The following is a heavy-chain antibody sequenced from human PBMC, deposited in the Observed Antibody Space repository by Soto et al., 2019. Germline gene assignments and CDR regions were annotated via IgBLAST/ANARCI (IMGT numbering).Heavy chain of an antibody. Sequence: SETLSLTCSVSRGSISSGDYYWSLIRQPPGKGLEWIGYINYSGRTYYKPSLKSRLSMSIDTSKNQFSLELSSVTAADTAVYSCARHPGYCSGSSCYGYYTMDVWGQGTTVT. CDR1: RGSISSGDYY. CDR2: INYSGRT. CDR3: ARHPGYCSGSSCYGYYTMDV. D-gene: IGHD2-2*01. V-gene: IGHV4-30-4*01. J-gene: IGHJ6*02.